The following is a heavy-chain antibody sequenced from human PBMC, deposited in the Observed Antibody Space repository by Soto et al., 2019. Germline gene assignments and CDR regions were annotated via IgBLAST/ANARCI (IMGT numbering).Heavy chain of an antibody. CDR1: GFTFSSYG. CDR3: AKGRGSSTSGRGYYYYYGMDV. Sequence: VQLVESGGGVVQPGRSLRLSCAASGFTFSSYGMHWVRQAPGKGLEWVAVISGSGGSTYYADSVKGRFTISRDNSKNTLYLQMNSLRADDTAVYYCAKGRGSSTSGRGYYYYYGMDVWGQGTTVTVSS. V-gene: IGHV3-23*04. J-gene: IGHJ6*02. CDR2: ISGSGGST. D-gene: IGHD2-2*01.